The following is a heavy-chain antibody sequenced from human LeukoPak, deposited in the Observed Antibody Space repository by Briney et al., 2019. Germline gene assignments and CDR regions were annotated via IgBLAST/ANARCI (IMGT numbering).Heavy chain of an antibody. V-gene: IGHV4-39*01. CDR2: IYYSGST. CDR3: ARHPDYDFWSGYLGVSFDI. J-gene: IGHJ3*02. Sequence: SETLSLTCTVSGGSMSSSSYYWGWIRQPPGKGLEWIGSIYYSGSTYYNPSLKGRVTMSVDTSKNQFSLKLSSVTAADTAVYFCARHPDYDFWSGYLGVSFDIWGQGTMVTVSS. CDR1: GGSMSSSSYY. D-gene: IGHD3-3*01.